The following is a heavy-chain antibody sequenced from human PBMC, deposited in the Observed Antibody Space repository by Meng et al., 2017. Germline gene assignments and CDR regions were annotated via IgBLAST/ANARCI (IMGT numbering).Heavy chain of an antibody. D-gene: IGHD5-18*01. CDR1: GGSFSGYY. CDR2: INHSGST. CDR3: ARGTRGYSYGNDY. J-gene: IGHJ4*02. V-gene: IGHV4-34*01. Sequence: QVELQPWGAGLLKPSETLSLTCAVYGGSFSGYYWSWIRQPPGKGLEWIGEINHSGSTNYNPSLKSRVTISVDTSKNQFSLKLSSVTAADTAVYYCARGTRGYSYGNDYWGQGTLVTVSS.